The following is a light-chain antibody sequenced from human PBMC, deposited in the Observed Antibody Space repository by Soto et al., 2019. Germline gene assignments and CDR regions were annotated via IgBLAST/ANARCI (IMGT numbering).Light chain of an antibody. CDR2: GAS. CDR3: QQYGSSPRT. CDR1: QSVSSSY. Sequence: ESVFTQSPGALSFSPGERATLSCGARQSVSSSYLAWYQQKPGQAPRLLIYGASTRATGIPDRFSGSGSGTDFTLTISRLEPEDFAVYYCQQYGSSPRTFGQGTKVDIK. V-gene: IGKV3-20*01. J-gene: IGKJ1*01.